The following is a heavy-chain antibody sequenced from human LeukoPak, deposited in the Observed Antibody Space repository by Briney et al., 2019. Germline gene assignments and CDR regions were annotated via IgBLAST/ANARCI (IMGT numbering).Heavy chain of an antibody. J-gene: IGHJ4*02. Sequence: GGSLRLSCAASGFTFSNYPMNWVRQAPGKGLEWVSAITTDGSRTYNADSVKGRFTISRDNSKNTLYLQMNSLRAEDTAVYYCASYELYSALDFDYWGQGTLVTVSS. CDR3: ASYELYSALDFDY. D-gene: IGHD4/OR15-4a*01. CDR2: ITTDGSRT. CDR1: GFTFSNYP. V-gene: IGHV3-23*01.